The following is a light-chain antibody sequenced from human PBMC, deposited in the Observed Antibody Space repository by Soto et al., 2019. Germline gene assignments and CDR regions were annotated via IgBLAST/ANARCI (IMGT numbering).Light chain of an antibody. J-gene: IGLJ2*01. CDR3: SSYTSSSTYVV. V-gene: IGLV2-14*01. CDR1: SSDVGGYNY. Sequence: QSVLTQPASVSGSPGQSITISCTGTSSDVGGYNYVSWYQQHPGKAPKLMIYDVSNRPSGVSNRSSGSKSGNTASLTISGLQAEDEADYYCSSYTSSSTYVVFGGGTKLTV. CDR2: DVS.